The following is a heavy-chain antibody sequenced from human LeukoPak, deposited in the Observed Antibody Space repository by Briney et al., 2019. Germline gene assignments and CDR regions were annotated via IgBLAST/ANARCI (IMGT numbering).Heavy chain of an antibody. CDR3: ARDPYSSGGWYYGMDV. V-gene: IGHV4-59*12. CDR2: IYYGGST. Sequence: LETLSHTCTVSGGSMRSNYWSLTRQPPGKGLEWIGNIYYGGSTNYNPSLKSRVTISIDPSKNQFSLKLSSVTAADTAVYYCARDPYSSGGWYYGMDVWGQGTTVTVSS. CDR1: GGSMRSNY. J-gene: IGHJ6*02. D-gene: IGHD6-19*01.